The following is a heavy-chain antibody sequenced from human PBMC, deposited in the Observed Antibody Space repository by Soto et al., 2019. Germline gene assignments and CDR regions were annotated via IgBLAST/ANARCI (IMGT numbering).Heavy chain of an antibody. CDR3: STPVLDY. J-gene: IGHJ4*02. V-gene: IGHV1-18*04. Sequence: QFQLVQSGAEVKKPGASVKVSCKASSHTCISYGINWVRQAPGQGLEWMGWISDYDGYTTYAQKLQGRVTMTTYTSTSTGSMELRSLKYDETAVYYCSTPVLDYWGQGTLVTVSS. D-gene: IGHD2-15*01. CDR2: ISDYDGYT. CDR1: SHTCISYG.